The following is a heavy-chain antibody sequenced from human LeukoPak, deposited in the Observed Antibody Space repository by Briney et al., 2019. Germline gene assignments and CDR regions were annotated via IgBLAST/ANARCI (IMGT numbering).Heavy chain of an antibody. Sequence: SETLSLTCAVSGYSISSGYYWGWFRQPPGKGLEWIGCMYHSGSTYYNPSLKSRVTISVDTSKNQFSLKLSSVTATDTAVYYCARQGGSSSPYYYYYMDVWGKGTTVTVSS. J-gene: IGHJ6*03. CDR3: ARQGGSSSPYYYYYMDV. D-gene: IGHD6-13*01. V-gene: IGHV4-38-2*01. CDR1: GYSISSGYY. CDR2: MYHSGST.